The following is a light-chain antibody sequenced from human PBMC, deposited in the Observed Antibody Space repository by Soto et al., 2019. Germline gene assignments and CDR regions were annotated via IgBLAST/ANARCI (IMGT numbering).Light chain of an antibody. CDR2: DVS. CDR3: SSYTSSSTLEV. J-gene: IGLJ1*01. Sequence: QSALTQPASVSGSPGQSITIPCTGTSSDIGGHNYVSWYQQHPGKAPKLMIYDVSNRPSGVSNRFSGSKSGNTASLTISGLQADDEADYYCSSYTSSSTLEVFGTGTKLTVL. V-gene: IGLV2-14*03. CDR1: SSDIGGHNY.